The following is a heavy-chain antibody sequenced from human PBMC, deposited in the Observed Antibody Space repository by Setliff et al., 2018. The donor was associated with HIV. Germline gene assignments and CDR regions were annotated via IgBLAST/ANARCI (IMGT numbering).Heavy chain of an antibody. CDR2: INPNSGDT. CDR1: GGTFSDFR. Sequence: ASVKVSCKASGGTFSDFRITWVRQAPGQGLEWMGWINPNSGDTKYAQKFQDRVSLTRDTSLSTAYMELSSLTSDDTAIYYCARDMFEIWERSLAKGDEFDPWGQGSLVTVSS. CDR3: ARDMFEIWERSLAKGDEFDP. D-gene: IGHD3-10*02. V-gene: IGHV1-2*02. J-gene: IGHJ5*02.